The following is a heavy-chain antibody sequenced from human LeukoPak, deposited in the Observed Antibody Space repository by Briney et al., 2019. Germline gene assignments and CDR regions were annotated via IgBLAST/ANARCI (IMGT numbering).Heavy chain of an antibody. CDR1: GGSMSSYY. CDR3: ARSHSDSSGRDAFDI. CDR2: IYYSGST. J-gene: IGHJ3*02. D-gene: IGHD3-22*01. V-gene: IGHV4-59*01. Sequence: SETLSLTCTVSGGSMSSYYWSWIRQPPGKGLEWIGYIYYSGSTNYNPSLKSRVTISVDTSKNQFSLKLSSVTAADTAVYYCARSHSDSSGRDAFDIWGQGTMVTVSS.